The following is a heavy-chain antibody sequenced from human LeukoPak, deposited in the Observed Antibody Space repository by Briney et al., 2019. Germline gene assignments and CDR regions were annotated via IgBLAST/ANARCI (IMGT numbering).Heavy chain of an antibody. CDR3: ATAPRASGSGIAFDY. CDR1: GYTLTELS. J-gene: IGHJ4*02. D-gene: IGHD6-13*01. V-gene: IGHV1-24*01. Sequence: ASVKVSCKISGYTLTELSMHWVRQAPGKVLEWMGGFDPEDGETIYAQKFQGRVTMTEDTSTDTAYMELSSLRSEDTAVYYCATAPRASGSGIAFDYWGQGTLVTVSS. CDR2: FDPEDGET.